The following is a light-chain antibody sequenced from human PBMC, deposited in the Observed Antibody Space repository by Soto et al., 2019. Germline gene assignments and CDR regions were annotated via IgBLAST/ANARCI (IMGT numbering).Light chain of an antibody. CDR2: EVS. J-gene: IGLJ2*01. Sequence: QSALTQPPSASGSPGQSVTISCTGTSSDVGGYNYVSWYQQHPGKAPKRMIYEVSKRPSGVPDRFSGSKSGNTASLSFSGXXXXXXXDYYCSSYAGSNNVVFGGGTKVTVL. CDR1: SSDVGGYNY. CDR3: SSYAGSNNVV. V-gene: IGLV2-8*01.